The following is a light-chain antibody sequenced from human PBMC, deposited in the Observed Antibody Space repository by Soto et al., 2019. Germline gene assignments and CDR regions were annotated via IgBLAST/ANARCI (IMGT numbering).Light chain of an antibody. Sequence: EVVLTQSPGSLSLSPGERATLSCRASQSVSSYLAWYQQKPGQAPRLLIYGASNRATGIPDRFSGSGSGTDFSLTVSRLEPEDFAVYYCQQYVASVTFGGGTKVDIK. J-gene: IGKJ4*01. CDR3: QQYVASVT. CDR1: QSVSSY. CDR2: GAS. V-gene: IGKV3-20*01.